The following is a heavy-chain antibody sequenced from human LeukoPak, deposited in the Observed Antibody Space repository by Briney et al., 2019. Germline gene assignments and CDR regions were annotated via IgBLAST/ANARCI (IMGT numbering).Heavy chain of an antibody. Sequence: SETLSLTCTVSGGSISSYYWSWIRQPPGKGLEWIGYIHYSGSTNYNPSLKSRVTISVDTSKNQISLKLRSVTAADTAVYYCARRVPRLATVGGFDYWGQGTLVTVSS. CDR1: GGSISSYY. CDR2: IHYSGST. V-gene: IGHV4-59*08. D-gene: IGHD3-3*01. CDR3: ARRVPRLATVGGFDY. J-gene: IGHJ4*02.